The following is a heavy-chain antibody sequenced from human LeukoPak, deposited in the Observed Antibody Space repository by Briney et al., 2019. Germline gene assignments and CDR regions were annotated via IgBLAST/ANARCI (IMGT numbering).Heavy chain of an antibody. Sequence: SETLSLTCTVSGGSINNYYWSWIRQPPGTGLEWIGYIYYRGSTNYNPSLKSRVTFSVDTSKNQFSLKLASVTAADTAVYYCARGGDYGDLRYFDYWGQGTLVTVSS. CDR3: ARGGDYGDLRYFDY. CDR1: GGSINNYY. V-gene: IGHV4-59*01. J-gene: IGHJ4*02. D-gene: IGHD4-17*01. CDR2: IYYRGST.